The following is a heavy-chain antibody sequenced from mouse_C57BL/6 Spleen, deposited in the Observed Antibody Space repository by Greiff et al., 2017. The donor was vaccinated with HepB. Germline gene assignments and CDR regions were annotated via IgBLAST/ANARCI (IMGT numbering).Heavy chain of an antibody. CDR3: AKNSDYDGAMDY. CDR2: IWRGGST. D-gene: IGHD2-4*01. CDR1: GFSLTSYG. J-gene: IGHJ4*01. V-gene: IGHV2-5*01. Sequence: VQRVESGPGLVQPSQSLSITCTVSGFSLTSYGVHWVRQSPGKGLEWLGVIWRGGSTDYNAAFMSRLSITKDNSKSQVFFKMNSLQADDTAIYYCAKNSDYDGAMDYWGQGTSVTVSS.